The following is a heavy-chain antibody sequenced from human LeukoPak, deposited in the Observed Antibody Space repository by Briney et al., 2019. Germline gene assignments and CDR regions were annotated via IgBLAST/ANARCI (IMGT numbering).Heavy chain of an antibody. J-gene: IGHJ4*02. CDR1: GGSISSSSYH. Sequence: SETLSLTCTVSGGSISSSSYHWGWIRQPPGKGLEWIGSTYYSGSTYYNPSLKSRLTISVDTSKNQFSLRLSSVTAADTAVYYCARDAQWIQLWLTGGFDYWGQGTLVTVSS. CDR3: ARDAQWIQLWLTGGFDY. CDR2: TYYSGST. D-gene: IGHD5-18*01. V-gene: IGHV4-39*07.